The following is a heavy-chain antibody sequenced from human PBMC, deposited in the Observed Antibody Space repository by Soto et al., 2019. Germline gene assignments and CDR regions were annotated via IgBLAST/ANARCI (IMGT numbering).Heavy chain of an antibody. CDR3: TRLYCGGDCDFDS. CDR1: GFTFSGSA. Sequence: GGSLRLSCAASGFTFSGSAMHWVRQASWKGLEWVGRIRDKANSYATAYTASVKGRFTISRDDSKNTAYLQMNSLKTEDTAVYYCTRLYCGGDCDFDSWGQGTLVTVSS. CDR2: IRDKANSYAT. J-gene: IGHJ4*02. V-gene: IGHV3-73*01. D-gene: IGHD2-21*02.